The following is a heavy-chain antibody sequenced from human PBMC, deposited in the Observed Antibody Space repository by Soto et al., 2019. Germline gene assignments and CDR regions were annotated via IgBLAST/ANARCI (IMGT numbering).Heavy chain of an antibody. CDR2: IYHSGST. CDR1: GGSISSSGYS. Sequence: PSETLSLTCAVSGGSISSSGYSWSWIRQPPGKGLNYIGYIYHSGSTYYNPSLKSRVTISVDRSKNQFSLKLSSVTAADTAVYDCARVLSGWGIDYWGQGTLVSVSS. V-gene: IGHV4-30-2*01. D-gene: IGHD6-19*01. J-gene: IGHJ4*02. CDR3: ARVLSGWGIDY.